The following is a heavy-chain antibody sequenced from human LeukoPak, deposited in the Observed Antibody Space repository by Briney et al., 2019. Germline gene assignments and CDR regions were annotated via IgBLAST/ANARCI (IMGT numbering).Heavy chain of an antibody. Sequence: SSETLSLTCSGSGGSISSLYGSWIRQPPGKGLEWIGYIYYTGSTNYNPSLKSRVTMFVDMSKNQFSLRLSSVTAADTAVYYCARHRAYSSSSPFVYWGQGTLVTVSS. CDR2: IYYTGST. J-gene: IGHJ4*02. D-gene: IGHD6-6*01. CDR1: GGSISSLY. CDR3: ARHRAYSSSSPFVY. V-gene: IGHV4-59*08.